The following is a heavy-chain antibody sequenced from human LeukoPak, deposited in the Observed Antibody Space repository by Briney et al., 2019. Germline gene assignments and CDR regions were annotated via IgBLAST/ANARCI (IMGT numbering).Heavy chain of an antibody. CDR1: GGTFSSYA. D-gene: IGHD3-22*01. CDR3: ARVGRYYDSSGYYKDYYYYYMDV. CDR2: IIPIFGTA. J-gene: IGHJ6*03. Sequence: ASVKVSCKASGGTFSSYAISWVRQAPGQGLEWMGGIIPIFGTANYAQKFQGRVTITADKSTSTAYMELSSLRSEDTAVYYCARVGRYYDSSGYYKDYYYYYMDVWGKGTTVTVSS. V-gene: IGHV1-69*06.